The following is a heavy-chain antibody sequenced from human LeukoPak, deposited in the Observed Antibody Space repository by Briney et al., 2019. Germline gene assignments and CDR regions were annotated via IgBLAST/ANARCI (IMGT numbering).Heavy chain of an antibody. Sequence: GGSLRLSSAASGFTFSSYGMHWVRQPPGKGLEWVAVIWNDGSNKYYADSVKGRFTISRDNSKNTLYLQMNSLRAEDTAVYYCARGRRLDYDFWSGYSLPGMDVWGQGTTVTVSS. CDR2: IWNDGSNK. CDR3: ARGRRLDYDFWSGYSLPGMDV. J-gene: IGHJ6*02. D-gene: IGHD3-3*01. CDR1: GFTFSSYG. V-gene: IGHV3-33*01.